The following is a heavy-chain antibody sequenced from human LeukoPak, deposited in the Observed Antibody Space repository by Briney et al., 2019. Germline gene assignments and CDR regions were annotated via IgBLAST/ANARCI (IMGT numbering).Heavy chain of an antibody. CDR2: MNPNSGNT. J-gene: IGHJ4*02. Sequence: GASVKVSCKASGYTFTSYDINWVRQATGQGLEWMGWMNPNSGNTGYAQKFQGRVTTTRNTSISTAYMELSSLRSEDTAVYYCARKFLGSRGYYFDYWGQGTLVIVSS. V-gene: IGHV1-8*01. CDR3: ARKFLGSRGYYFDY. CDR1: GYTFTSYD. D-gene: IGHD3-10*01.